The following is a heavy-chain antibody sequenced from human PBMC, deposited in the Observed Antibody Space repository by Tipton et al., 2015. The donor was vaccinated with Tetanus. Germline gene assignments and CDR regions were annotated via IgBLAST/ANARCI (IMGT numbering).Heavy chain of an antibody. CDR3: ARLNYYDSSGYYNAFDI. V-gene: IGHV4-39*01. CDR2: IYYSGST. CDR1: GGSISSSGYY. D-gene: IGHD3-22*01. Sequence: TLSLTCTVSGGSISSSGYYWGWIRQPPGKGLEWIGSIYYSGSTYYNPSLKSRVTISVDTSKNQFSLKLSSVTAADTAVYYCARLNYYDSSGYYNAFDIWGQGTMVTVSS. J-gene: IGHJ3*02.